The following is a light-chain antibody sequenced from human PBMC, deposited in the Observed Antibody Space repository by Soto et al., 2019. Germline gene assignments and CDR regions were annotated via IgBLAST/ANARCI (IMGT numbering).Light chain of an antibody. CDR1: QSVSSSY. Sequence: IVLTQSPGALSLSPGERATLSCRASQSVSSSYLAWYQQKPGQAPRLLIYGASSRATGIPDRFRGSGSGTDFTLTIGSLQPDDFATYFCQQYYNYSTFGQGTKVDIK. CDR3: QQYYNYST. J-gene: IGKJ1*01. V-gene: IGKV3-20*01. CDR2: GAS.